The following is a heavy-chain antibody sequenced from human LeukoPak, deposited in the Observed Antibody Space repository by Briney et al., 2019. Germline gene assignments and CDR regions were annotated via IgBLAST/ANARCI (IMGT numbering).Heavy chain of an antibody. CDR3: ARHYGSGSHLYYFDY. D-gene: IGHD3-10*01. V-gene: IGHV3-7*01. CDR2: IKQDGSEK. Sequence: GGSLRLSCAASGFTFSSYWMSWVRQAPGKGLEWVANIKQDGSEKYYVDSVKGRFTISRDNAKNSLYLQMNSLRAEDTAVYYCARHYGSGSHLYYFDYWGQGTLVTVSS. J-gene: IGHJ4*02. CDR1: GFTFSSYW.